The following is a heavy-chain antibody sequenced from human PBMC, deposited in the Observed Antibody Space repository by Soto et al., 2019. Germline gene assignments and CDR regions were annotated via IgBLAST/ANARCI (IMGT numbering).Heavy chain of an antibody. CDR2: FDPEDGET. J-gene: IGHJ4*02. CDR1: GYTLTELS. CDR3: ATSSYYYDSSGYYAYYFDY. D-gene: IGHD3-22*01. Sequence: GASVKVSCKASGYTLTELSMHWVRQAPGKGLEWMGGFDPEDGETIYAQKFQGRVTMTEDTSTDTAYMELSSLRSEDTAVYYCATSSYYYDSSGYYAYYFDYWGQGTLVTVSS. V-gene: IGHV1-24*01.